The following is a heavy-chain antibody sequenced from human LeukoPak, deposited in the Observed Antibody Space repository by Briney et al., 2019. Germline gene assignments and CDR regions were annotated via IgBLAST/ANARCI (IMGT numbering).Heavy chain of an antibody. V-gene: IGHV1-2*02. CDR3: ARYKSIGYCSGGDCYADNWFDP. J-gene: IGHJ5*02. CDR1: GYTFTGYY. CDR2: INPNSGGT. D-gene: IGHD2-15*01. Sequence: VAPVKVSCKASGYTFTGYYIHWVRQAPGQGLEWMGWINPNSGGTSYAQKFQGRVTMTRDTSISTAYMELSSLRSDDTAVYYCARYKSIGYCSGGDCYADNWFDPWGQGTLVTVSS.